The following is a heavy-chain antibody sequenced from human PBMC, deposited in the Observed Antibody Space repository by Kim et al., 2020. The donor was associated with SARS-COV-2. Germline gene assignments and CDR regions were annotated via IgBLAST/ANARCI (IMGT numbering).Heavy chain of an antibody. Sequence: STNYNPSLKSRVTISVDTSKNQFSLKLSSVTAADTAVYYCARGPRQWLTYWGQGTLVTVSS. D-gene: IGHD6-19*01. CDR3: ARGPRQWLTY. CDR2: ST. J-gene: IGHJ4*02. V-gene: IGHV4-34*01.